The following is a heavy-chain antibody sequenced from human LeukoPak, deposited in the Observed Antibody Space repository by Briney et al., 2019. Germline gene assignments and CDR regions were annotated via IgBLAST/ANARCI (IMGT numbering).Heavy chain of an antibody. V-gene: IGHV3-66*01. J-gene: IGHJ4*02. Sequence: GGSLRLSCAASGLTVSSNYMSWVRQAPGKGLEWVSLIYTGGSTYYADSVKGRFTISRDNSKNTLYLQMHSLRAEDTAVYYCAKTGREYSSSSWCDYWGQGTLVTVSS. CDR3: AKTGREYSSSSWCDY. CDR1: GLTVSSNY. CDR2: IYTGGST. D-gene: IGHD6-6*01.